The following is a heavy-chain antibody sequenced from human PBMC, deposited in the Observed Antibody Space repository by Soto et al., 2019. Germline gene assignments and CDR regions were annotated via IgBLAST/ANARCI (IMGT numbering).Heavy chain of an antibody. J-gene: IGHJ4*02. CDR1: GGSVSNAKYY. CDR2: IFFSGST. D-gene: IGHD1-20*01. V-gene: IGHV4-61*01. Sequence: QVQLQESGPGLVTPSETLSLTCTVSGGSVSNAKYYWTWIRQPPGKELEYIGYIFFSGSTNYNPALKSRVTISVDTPKDQFALKLTSVTAADTAVYYCARITHGWRQFLWGQGTLVTVSS. CDR3: ARITHGWRQFL.